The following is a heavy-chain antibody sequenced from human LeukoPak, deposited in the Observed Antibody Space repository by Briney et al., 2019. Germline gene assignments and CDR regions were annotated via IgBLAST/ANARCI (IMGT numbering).Heavy chain of an antibody. CDR3: ARGRAAAGTYYGYYFGMDV. CDR1: GGTFSTYA. Sequence: ASVKVSCKASGGTFSTYAISWVRQAPGQGLEWMGRIIPILGIANYTQKFQGRVTITADKSTSTAYMELSSLRSEDTAVYYCARGRAAAGTYYGYYFGMDVWGQGTTVTVSS. D-gene: IGHD6-13*01. J-gene: IGHJ6*02. CDR2: IIPILGIA. V-gene: IGHV1-69*04.